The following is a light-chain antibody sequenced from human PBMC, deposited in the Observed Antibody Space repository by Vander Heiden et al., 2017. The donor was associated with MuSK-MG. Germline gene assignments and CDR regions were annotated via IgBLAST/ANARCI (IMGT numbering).Light chain of an antibody. CDR3: QQGNTSPFT. V-gene: IGKV1-13*02. CDR1: QAIGSF. J-gene: IGKJ3*01. Sequence: AIQLTQSPTSLSASVGDRVTITCRASQAIGSFIAWYQQKPGKPPKLLIYDASNLHSGVPSRISGSGSGTDFTLTISSLQTEDFATYYCQQGNTSPFTFGHGTTVDIK. CDR2: DAS.